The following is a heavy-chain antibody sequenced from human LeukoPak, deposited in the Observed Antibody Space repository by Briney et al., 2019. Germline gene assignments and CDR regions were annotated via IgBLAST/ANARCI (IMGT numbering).Heavy chain of an antibody. J-gene: IGHJ3*01. D-gene: IGHD6-13*01. V-gene: IGHV3-66*01. CDR2: IYRGYST. CDR1: GFTVSSNY. CDR3: ARGAPAAPFDAFDV. Sequence: GGSLRLSCVASGFTVSSNYMTWVRQAPGKGLEWVSVIYRGYSTYYADSVRGRFIISRDDSKNTLYLQMNSLRAEDTAVYYCARGAPAAPFDAFDVWGQGTMVTVSS.